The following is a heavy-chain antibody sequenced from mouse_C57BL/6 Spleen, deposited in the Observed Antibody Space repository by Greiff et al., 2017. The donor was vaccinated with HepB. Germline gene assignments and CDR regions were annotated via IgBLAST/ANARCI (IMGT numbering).Heavy chain of an antibody. V-gene: IGHV5-4*01. CDR3: ARDDGYYLYAMDY. D-gene: IGHD2-3*01. CDR2: ISDGGSYT. J-gene: IGHJ4*01. CDR1: GFTFSSYA. Sequence: EVQRVESGGGLVKPGGSLKLSCAASGFTFSSYAMSWVRQTPEKRLEWVATISDGGSYTYYPDNVKGRFTISRDNAKNNLYLQMSHLKSEDTAMYYCARDDGYYLYAMDYWGQGTSVTVSS.